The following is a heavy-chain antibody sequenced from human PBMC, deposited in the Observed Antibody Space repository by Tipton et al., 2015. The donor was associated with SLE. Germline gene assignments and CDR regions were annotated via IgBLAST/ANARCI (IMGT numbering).Heavy chain of an antibody. J-gene: IGHJ3*01. D-gene: IGHD1-7*01. CDR3: ARYDNWNFDGFDV. CDR2: IYSSGTT. V-gene: IGHV4-4*07. CDR1: GGSISSYY. Sequence: TLSLTCTVSGGSISSYYWSWIRQPAGKGLEWIGHIYSSGTTNYYPSLKSRVTMSVDTSKNQFSLKLTSVTAADTAVYYCARYDNWNFDGFDVWGQGTMVIVSS.